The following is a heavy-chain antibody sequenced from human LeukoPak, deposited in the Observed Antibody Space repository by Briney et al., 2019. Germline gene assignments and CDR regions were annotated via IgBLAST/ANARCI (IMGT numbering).Heavy chain of an antibody. Sequence: SETLSLTCTVSGGSISSYYWSWLRQPPGKGLEWIGYIYYSGSTNYNPSLKSRVTISVDTSKNQFSLKLSSVTAADTAVYYCARAPVTAMVGVFFDYWGQGTLVTVSS. V-gene: IGHV4-59*08. CDR2: IYYSGST. D-gene: IGHD5-18*01. J-gene: IGHJ4*02. CDR1: GGSISSYY. CDR3: ARAPVTAMVGVFFDY.